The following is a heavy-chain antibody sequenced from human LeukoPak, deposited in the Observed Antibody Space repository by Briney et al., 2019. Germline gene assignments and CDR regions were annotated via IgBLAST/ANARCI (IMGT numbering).Heavy chain of an antibody. Sequence: GGSLRLSCAASGFIFSSYWMHWVRQAPGKGLVWVSAISGSGGSTYYADSVKGRFTISRDNSKNTLYLQMNSLRAEDTAVYYCAKASHNYDFWSGYSQIFDYWGQGTLVTVSS. J-gene: IGHJ4*02. D-gene: IGHD3-3*01. CDR3: AKASHNYDFWSGYSQIFDY. CDR2: ISGSGGST. CDR1: GFIFSSYW. V-gene: IGHV3-23*01.